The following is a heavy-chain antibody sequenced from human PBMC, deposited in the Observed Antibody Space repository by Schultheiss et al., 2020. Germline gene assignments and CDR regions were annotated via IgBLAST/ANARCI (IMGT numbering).Heavy chain of an antibody. CDR1: GGSISSYY. D-gene: IGHD2-15*01. CDR2: IYYSGST. V-gene: IGHV4-59*08. CDR3: ARPYCSGGSCYSWLYAL. J-gene: IGHJ2*01. Sequence: SETLSLTCTVSGGSISSYYWSWIPQPPGKGLEWIGYIYYSGSTYYNPSLKSRVTISVDTSKNQFSLKLSSVTAADTAVYYCARPYCSGGSCYSWLYALWGRGTLVTVSS.